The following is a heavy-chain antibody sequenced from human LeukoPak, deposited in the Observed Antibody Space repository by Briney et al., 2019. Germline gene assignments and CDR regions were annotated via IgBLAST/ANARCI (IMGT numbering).Heavy chain of an antibody. CDR2: INQSGST. CDR3: ARGVGVYSNYPTYYYYYYMDV. D-gene: IGHD4-11*01. J-gene: IGHJ6*03. V-gene: IGHV4-61*09. Sequence: SQTLSLTCTVSGGSISSGSYYWSWIRQPAGKGPEWIGEINQSGSTNYIPSLKSRVTISVDTSKNQFSLKLSSVTAADTAVYYCARGVGVYSNYPTYYYYYYMDVWGKGTTVTVSS. CDR1: GGSISSGSYY.